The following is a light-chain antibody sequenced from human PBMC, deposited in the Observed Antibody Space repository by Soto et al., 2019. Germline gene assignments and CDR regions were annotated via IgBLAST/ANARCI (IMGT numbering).Light chain of an antibody. CDR1: QTINNW. J-gene: IGKJ4*01. Sequence: DLQMTQSPSTLSASVGDRVTITCRASQTINNWLAWYQQKPGKAPKLLIYKTSNLESGVPSRFSGSGSGTEFSLTINSLQPDDFATYYCQQYKSFSLTFGGGTRVEVK. CDR2: KTS. CDR3: QQYKSFSLT. V-gene: IGKV1-5*03.